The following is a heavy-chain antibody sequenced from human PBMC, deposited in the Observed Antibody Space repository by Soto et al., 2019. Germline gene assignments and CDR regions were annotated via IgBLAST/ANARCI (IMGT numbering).Heavy chain of an antibody. J-gene: IGHJ4*02. V-gene: IGHV5-10-1*01. CDR2: IDPSDSYT. CDR3: ASRRVKGYSSSSVDY. D-gene: IGHD6-6*01. CDR1: GYSFTSYW. Sequence: PGESLKISCKGSGYSFTSYWISWVRQMPGKGLEWMGRIDPSDSYTNYSPSFQGHVTISADKSISTAYLQWSSLKASDTAMYYCASRRVKGYSSSSVDYWGQGTLDTVSS.